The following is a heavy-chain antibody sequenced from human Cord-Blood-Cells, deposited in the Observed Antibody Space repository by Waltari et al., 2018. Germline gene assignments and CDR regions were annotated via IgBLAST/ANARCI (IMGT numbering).Heavy chain of an antibody. J-gene: IGHJ4*02. CDR1: GYTFTGYY. CDR3: AGIRVGATGGLGFDY. D-gene: IGHD1-26*01. CDR2: INPNSGGT. V-gene: IGHV1-2*02. Sequence: QVQLVQSGAEVKKPGASVKVSCKASGYTFTGYYMHWVRQAPGQGLEWMGWINPNSGGTNYAQKFQGRVTMTRDTSISTAYMELSKLRSDGPAVYYFAGIRVGATGGLGFDYWGQGTLVTVSS.